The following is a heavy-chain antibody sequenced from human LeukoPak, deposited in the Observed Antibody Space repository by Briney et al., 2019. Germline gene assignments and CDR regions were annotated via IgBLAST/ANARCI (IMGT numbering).Heavy chain of an antibody. Sequence: MTSGTLSLTCAVSGGSISSSNWWSWVRQPPGKGLEWIGEIYHSGSTNYNPSLKSRVTISVDTSKNQFSLKLSSVTAADTALYYCARQVEVFNYFDYWGQGMRVTVSS. CDR2: IYHSGST. J-gene: IGHJ4*02. D-gene: IGHD2-2*01. V-gene: IGHV4-4*02. CDR1: GGSISSSNW. CDR3: ARQVEVFNYFDY.